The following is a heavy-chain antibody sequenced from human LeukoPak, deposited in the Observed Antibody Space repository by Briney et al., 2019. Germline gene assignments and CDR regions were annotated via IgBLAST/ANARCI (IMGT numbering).Heavy chain of an antibody. V-gene: IGHV3-21*01. Sequence: GGSLRLSCAASGFTFNTYSMSWVRQAPGKGLEWVSIISRASESIFYADSVKGRFTISRDNAKNSLYLQMNGLRAEDTAVYYRARGATDVTRWFDPWGQGTRVTVSS. CDR1: GFTFNTYS. CDR2: ISRASESI. CDR3: ARGATDVTRWFDP. D-gene: IGHD1-1*01. J-gene: IGHJ5*02.